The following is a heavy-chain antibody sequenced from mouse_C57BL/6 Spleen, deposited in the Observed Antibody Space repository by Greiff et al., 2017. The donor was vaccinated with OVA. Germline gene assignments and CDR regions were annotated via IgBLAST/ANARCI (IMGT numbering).Heavy chain of an antibody. Sequence: VQLQQSGAELVRPGTSVKVSCKASGYAFTNYLIEWVKQRPGQGLEWIGVINPGSGGTNYNEQFKGKATLTEDKSSSTAYMQLSSLTSEDSAVYFCARGGLYDGFFYAMDYWGQGTSVTVSS. V-gene: IGHV1-54*01. CDR2: INPGSGGT. CDR1: GYAFTNYL. D-gene: IGHD2-3*01. CDR3: ARGGLYDGFFYAMDY. J-gene: IGHJ4*01.